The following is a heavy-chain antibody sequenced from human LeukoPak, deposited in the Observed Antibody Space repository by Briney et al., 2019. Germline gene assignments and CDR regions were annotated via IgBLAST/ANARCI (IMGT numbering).Heavy chain of an antibody. CDR2: IYTSGST. V-gene: IGHV4-61*02. Sequence: NPSETLSLTCTVSGGSISSGSYYWSWIRQPAGKGLEWIGRIYTSGSTNYNPSLKSRVTISLDTSKNQFSLRLSSVTAADTAVYYCARGYSSGYPDAFDIWGQGTMVTVSS. CDR3: ARGYSSGYPDAFDI. D-gene: IGHD3-22*01. J-gene: IGHJ3*02. CDR1: GGSISSGSYY.